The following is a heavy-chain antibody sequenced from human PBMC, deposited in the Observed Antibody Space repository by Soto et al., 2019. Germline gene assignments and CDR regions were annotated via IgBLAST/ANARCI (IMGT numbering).Heavy chain of an antibody. CDR2: FIPSFGTA. V-gene: IGHV1-69*01. CDR1: GGTFSSYA. Sequence: QVQLVQSGAEVKKPGSSVKVSCKASGGTFSSYAISWVRQAPGQGLEWMGGFIPSFGTANYAQKFQGRVTITADESTSTAYMELSSLRSEDTAVYYCALGYCSGGSCSSSTSYYYYGMDVWGQGTTVTVSS. D-gene: IGHD2-15*01. J-gene: IGHJ6*02. CDR3: ALGYCSGGSCSSSTSYYYYGMDV.